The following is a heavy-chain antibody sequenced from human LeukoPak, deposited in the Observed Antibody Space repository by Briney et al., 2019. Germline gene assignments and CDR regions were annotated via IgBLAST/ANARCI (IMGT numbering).Heavy chain of an antibody. V-gene: IGHV3-49*04. CDR1: GLPSADYD. D-gene: IGHD6-19*01. J-gene: IGHJ4*02. CDR3: SRGIRVAVPDITYYFDY. CDR2: ITNKRYTGTK. Sequence: SLRLSCRTSGLPSADYDLIWARQAPGPGQEWVAFITNKRYTGTKDYAASVQGRLTISSDDSKSIAYLQMNSLRIEDTAVYFCSRGIRVAVPDITYYFDYWGQGTLVTVSS.